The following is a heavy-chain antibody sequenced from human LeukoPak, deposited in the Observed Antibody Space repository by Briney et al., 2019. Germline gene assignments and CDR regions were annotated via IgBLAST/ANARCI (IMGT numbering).Heavy chain of an antibody. J-gene: IGHJ4*02. D-gene: IGHD6-13*01. V-gene: IGHV1-2*04. CDR3: ARHPTHGAAGTVDY. Sequence: ASVKVSCKASGYTFTSYAMNWVRQAPGQGLEWMGWINPNSGGTNYAQKFQGWVTMTRDTSISTAYMELSRLRSDDTAVYYCARHPTHGAAGTVDYWGQGTLVTVSS. CDR2: INPNSGGT. CDR1: GYTFTSYA.